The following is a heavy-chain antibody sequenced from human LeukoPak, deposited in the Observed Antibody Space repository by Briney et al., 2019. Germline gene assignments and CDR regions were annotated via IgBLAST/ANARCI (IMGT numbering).Heavy chain of an antibody. CDR1: GFTFSTYS. D-gene: IGHD4-17*01. CDR2: ISSRSSAT. Sequence: GGPLRLSCAASGFTFSTYSMNWVRQAPGRGLEWVAYISSRSSATYYADSVKGRFTISRDNAKNSLYLQMNSLRDEDTAVYYCVRGTGDPQRFDPRGQGTLVTVSS. V-gene: IGHV3-48*02. CDR3: VRGTGDPQRFDP. J-gene: IGHJ5*02.